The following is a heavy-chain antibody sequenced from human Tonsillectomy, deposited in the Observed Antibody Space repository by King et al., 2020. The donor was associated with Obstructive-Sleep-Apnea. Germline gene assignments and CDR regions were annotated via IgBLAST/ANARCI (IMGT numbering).Heavy chain of an antibody. V-gene: IGHV3-30*04. CDR1: GFTFSTYV. CDR2: ISYDGSNK. CDR3: ARNYDFWSGYYQLPCY. D-gene: IGHD3-3*01. J-gene: IGHJ4*02. Sequence: VQLVESGGGVVQPGRSLRLSCAASGFTFSTYVMHWVRQAPGKGLEWVAVISYDGSNKYYADSVKGRFTISRVNSKNTLYLQLNSLRAEDTAVYYCARNYDFWSGYYQLPCYWGQGTLVTVSS.